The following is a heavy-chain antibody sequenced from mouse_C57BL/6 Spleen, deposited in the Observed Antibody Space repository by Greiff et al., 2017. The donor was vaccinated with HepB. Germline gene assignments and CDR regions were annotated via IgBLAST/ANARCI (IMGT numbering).Heavy chain of an antibody. Sequence: EVKLMESGGGLVQPGGSLKLSCAASGFTFSDYYMYWVRQTPEKRLEWVAYISNGGGSTYYPDTVKGRFTISRDNAKNTLYLQMSRLKSEDTAMYYCARQGYGNYEEDYWGQGTTLTVSS. CDR2: ISNGGGST. D-gene: IGHD2-1*01. CDR3: ARQGYGNYEEDY. V-gene: IGHV5-12*01. J-gene: IGHJ2*01. CDR1: GFTFSDYY.